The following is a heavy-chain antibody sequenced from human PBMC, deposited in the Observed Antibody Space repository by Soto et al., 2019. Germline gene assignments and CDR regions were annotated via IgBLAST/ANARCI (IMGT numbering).Heavy chain of an antibody. CDR2: IYYSGST. Sequence: TLSLTCTVHRYCICSAGYYCTLIRQHPGKGLEWIGHIYYSGSTYYNPSLKSRVTISADTSKKKLSLKVRAVKAADKAVYYFERAGRFWSGSYGMEVLGQATTV. CDR3: ERAGRFWSGSYGMEV. J-gene: IGHJ6*02. D-gene: IGHD3-3*01. CDR1: RYCICSAGYY. V-gene: IGHV4-31*03.